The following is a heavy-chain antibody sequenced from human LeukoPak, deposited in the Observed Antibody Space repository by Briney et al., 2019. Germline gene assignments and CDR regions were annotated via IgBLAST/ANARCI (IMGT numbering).Heavy chain of an antibody. J-gene: IGHJ1*01. Sequence: PGGSLRLSCAASGFTFSSYWMNWVRQAPGKGLEWVANIKQDGSEMYYVDSVKGRFTISRDNAKNSLYLQMNSLRAEDTAVYYCARDTVYSWSEYFQYWGQGTLVTVSS. V-gene: IGHV3-7*03. CDR1: GFTFSSYW. CDR3: ARDTVYSWSEYFQY. CDR2: IKQDGSEM. D-gene: IGHD1-26*01.